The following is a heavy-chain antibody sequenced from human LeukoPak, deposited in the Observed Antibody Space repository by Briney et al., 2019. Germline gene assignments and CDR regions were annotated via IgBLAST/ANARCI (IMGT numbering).Heavy chain of an antibody. D-gene: IGHD6-13*01. CDR3: ARATAAAPQFDP. Sequence: ASVKVSCKASGYTFTSYDINWVRQAPGQGLEWMGWISAYNGNTNYAQKLQGRVTMTTDTSTSAAYMELRSLRSDDTAVYYCARATAAAPQFDPWGQGTLVTVSS. CDR1: GYTFTSYD. CDR2: ISAYNGNT. J-gene: IGHJ5*02. V-gene: IGHV1-18*01.